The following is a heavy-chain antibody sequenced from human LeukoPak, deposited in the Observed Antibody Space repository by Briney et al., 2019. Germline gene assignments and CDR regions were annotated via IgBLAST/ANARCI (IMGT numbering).Heavy chain of an antibody. CDR1: GFTFSSYS. CDR3: AKDSSAWYGGASLIDY. J-gene: IGHJ4*02. CDR2: ISSSSSYI. D-gene: IGHD6-19*01. V-gene: IGHV3-21*01. Sequence: GGSLRLSCAASGFTFSSYSMNWVRQAPGKGLEWVSSISSSSSYIYYADSVKGRFTISRDNAKNSLYLQMNSLRAEDTAVYYCAKDSSAWYGGASLIDYWGQGTLVTVSS.